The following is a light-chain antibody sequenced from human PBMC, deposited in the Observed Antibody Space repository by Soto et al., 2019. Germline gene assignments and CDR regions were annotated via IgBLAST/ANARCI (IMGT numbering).Light chain of an antibody. CDR3: SSYTSSNTLL. J-gene: IGLJ2*01. V-gene: IGLV2-14*01. CDR1: SSDVGRYNY. CDR2: EVS. Sequence: QSALTQPASVSGSPGQSITISCTGTSSDVGRYNYVSWYQHHPGKAPQLIIYEVSNRPSGVSNRFSGSKSGSTASLTVSGLQTDDEADYYCSSYTSSNTLLFGGGTKLTVL.